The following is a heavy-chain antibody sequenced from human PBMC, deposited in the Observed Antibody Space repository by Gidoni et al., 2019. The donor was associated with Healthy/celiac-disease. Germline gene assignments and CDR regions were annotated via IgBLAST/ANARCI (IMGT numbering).Heavy chain of an antibody. CDR2: IFPGDSDT. CDR1: GYSFTSYW. Sequence: EVQLVQSGAEVKKPGESLKISCKGSGYSFTSYWIGWARQMPGKGLAWMGIIFPGDSDTRYRPSFQGQVTISADKSISTAYLQWSSLKASDTAMYYCARRHYYDSSGYFIFAFDIWGQGTMVTVSS. CDR3: ARRHYYDSSGYFIFAFDI. J-gene: IGHJ3*02. D-gene: IGHD3-22*01. V-gene: IGHV5-51*03.